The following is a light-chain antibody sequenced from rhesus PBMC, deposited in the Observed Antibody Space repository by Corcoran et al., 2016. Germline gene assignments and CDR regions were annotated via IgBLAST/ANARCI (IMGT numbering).Light chain of an antibody. Sequence: QVILTQSPATLSLSPGERATLSCRASQSVSSYLAWYQQKPGQAPKLLIYGASSRATGIPDRFSGSGSGTDFTLTISSLEPEDFAVYYCQKYSSSPFTFGPGTKLDIK. J-gene: IGKJ3*01. CDR1: QSVSSY. V-gene: IGKV3-53*02. CDR3: QKYSSSPFT. CDR2: GAS.